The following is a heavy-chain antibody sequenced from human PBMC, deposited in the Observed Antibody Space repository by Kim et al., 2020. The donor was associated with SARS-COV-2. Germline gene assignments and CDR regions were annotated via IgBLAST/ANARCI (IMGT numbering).Heavy chain of an antibody. V-gene: IGHV3-23*01. Sequence: VKGRFTISRDNSKNTLYLQMNSLRAEDTAVYYCAKEHIGVVTAIQSGDYWGQGTLVTVSA. D-gene: IGHD2-21*02. CDR3: AKEHIGVVTAIQSGDY. J-gene: IGHJ4*02.